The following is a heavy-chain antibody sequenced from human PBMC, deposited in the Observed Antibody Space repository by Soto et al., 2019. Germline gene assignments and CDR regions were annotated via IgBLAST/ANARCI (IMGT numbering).Heavy chain of an antibody. CDR1: GFTFRNYA. CDR2: ISGNGGTT. V-gene: IGHV3-23*01. Sequence: PGGSLRLSCAASGFTFRNYAMTWVRQAPGKGLEWVSTISGNGGTTFYADSVKGRFTSSRDNSKNTLYLQMNSLRAEDTALYYCTYRNCKNDPYYFDFWGQGALVTVSS. J-gene: IGHJ4*02. D-gene: IGHD1-1*01. CDR3: TYRNCKNDPYYFDF.